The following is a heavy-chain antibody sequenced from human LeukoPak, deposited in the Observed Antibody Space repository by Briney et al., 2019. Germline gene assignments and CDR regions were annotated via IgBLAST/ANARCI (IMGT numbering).Heavy chain of an antibody. CDR3: ARHGNWGGTDY. V-gene: IGHV4-39*01. CDR2: IYYTGST. J-gene: IGHJ4*02. Sequence: SETLSLTCTVSGDSISSGSYYWGWIRQPPGKGLKWIGSIYYTGSTHYNPSLKSRVTMSVDTSKNHPSLKLSSVTAADTAVYYCARHGNWGGTDYWGQGTLVTVSS. D-gene: IGHD7-27*01. CDR1: GDSISSGSYY.